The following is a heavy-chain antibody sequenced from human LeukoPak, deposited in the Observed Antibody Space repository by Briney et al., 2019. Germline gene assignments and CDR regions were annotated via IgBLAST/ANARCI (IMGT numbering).Heavy chain of an antibody. V-gene: IGHV4-34*01. D-gene: IGHD1-26*01. CDR3: AKGIQWELPLEY. J-gene: IGHJ4*02. CDR1: GGSFSGYY. Sequence: SETLSLTCAVYGGSFSGYYWSWIRQPPGKGLEWIGEINHGGSTNYNPSFKSRVTISVDTSKNQFSLKLSSVTAADTAVYYCAKGIQWELPLEYWGQGTLVTVSS. CDR2: INHGGST.